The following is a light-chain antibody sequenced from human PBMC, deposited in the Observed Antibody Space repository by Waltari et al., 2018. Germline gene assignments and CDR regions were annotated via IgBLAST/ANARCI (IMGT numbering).Light chain of an antibody. Sequence: EIVLTQSPAFQSLTPKEKVTITCRASQSIGSNLHWYQQKPGQSPRLLVKFASQSFSGVPSRFSGSGSGTDFTLTISSLEAEDAATYYCHQTGNLPETFGQGTKVEIK. CDR3: HQTGNLPET. J-gene: IGKJ1*01. CDR2: FAS. CDR1: QSIGSN. V-gene: IGKV6-21*01.